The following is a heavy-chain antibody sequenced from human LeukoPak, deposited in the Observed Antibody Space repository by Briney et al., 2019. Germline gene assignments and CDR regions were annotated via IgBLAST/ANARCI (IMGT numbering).Heavy chain of an antibody. CDR2: INHSGST. Sequence: SETLSLTCAVYGGSFSGYYWSWIRQPPGKGLEWIGEINHSGSTNYNPFLKSRVTISVDTSKNQFSLKLSSVTAADTAVYYCARRYDFWSGYYRYYFDYWGQGTLVTVSS. D-gene: IGHD3-3*01. J-gene: IGHJ4*02. CDR3: ARRYDFWSGYYRYYFDY. V-gene: IGHV4-34*01. CDR1: GGSFSGYY.